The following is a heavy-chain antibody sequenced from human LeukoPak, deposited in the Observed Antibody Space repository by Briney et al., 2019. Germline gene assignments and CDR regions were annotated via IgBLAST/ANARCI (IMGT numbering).Heavy chain of an antibody. CDR3: AKDTAGNGAYFYAMDV. Sequence: GRSLRLSCVGSGFAFHNYAMHWVRRPPGKGLEWVSAINWNSDTKAYADSVRGRLTISRDRARNSLYLQMDSLRPEDTALYYCAKDTAGNGAYFYAMDVWGQGTSVTVSS. J-gene: IGHJ6*02. V-gene: IGHV3-9*01. CDR1: GFAFHNYA. D-gene: IGHD4-23*01. CDR2: INWNSDTK.